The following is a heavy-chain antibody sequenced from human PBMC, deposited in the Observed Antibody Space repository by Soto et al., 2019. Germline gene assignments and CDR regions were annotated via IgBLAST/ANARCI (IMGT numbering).Heavy chain of an antibody. Sequence: QVQLVESGGGVVQPGRSLRLSCAASGFTFSSYGMHWVRQAPGKGLEWVAVISYDGSNKYYADSVKGRFTISRDNSKNTLYLQMNSLRAEDTAVYYCAKDSLDYDYGDYVPDYWGQGTLVTVSS. CDR2: ISYDGSNK. V-gene: IGHV3-30*18. J-gene: IGHJ4*02. CDR1: GFTFSSYG. D-gene: IGHD4-17*01. CDR3: AKDSLDYDYGDYVPDY.